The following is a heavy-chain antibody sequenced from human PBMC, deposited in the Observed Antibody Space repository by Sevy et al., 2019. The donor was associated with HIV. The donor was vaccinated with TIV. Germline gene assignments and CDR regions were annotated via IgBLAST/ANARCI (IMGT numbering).Heavy chain of an antibody. J-gene: IGHJ3*02. V-gene: IGHV3-7*01. CDR3: AKVRTPYYDFWSEAFDI. CDR2: IKQDGSEK. Sequence: GGSLRLSCVASGFTSSNYWMSWVRQAPGKGLEWVANIKQDGSEKYYVDSVKGRFTISRDNAKNSLYLQMNSLRTEDTAVYYCAKVRTPYYDFWSEAFDIWGQGTMVTVSS. CDR1: GFTSSNYW. D-gene: IGHD3-3*01.